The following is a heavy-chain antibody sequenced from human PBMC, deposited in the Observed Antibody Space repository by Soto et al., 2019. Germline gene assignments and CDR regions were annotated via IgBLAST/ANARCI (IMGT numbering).Heavy chain of an antibody. J-gene: IGHJ5*02. V-gene: IGHV1-69*13. CDR3: ACNWGNSLRNWLAP. CDR2: IIPVPATT. D-gene: IGHD7-27*01. Sequence: ASVKVSCKASAGTFPHYALSWVRQAPGQGLEWMGGIIPVPATTTYAQKFQGRVSISADESTSTAYIELSSLNFEDTAVYYCACNWGNSLRNWLAPWGQGTLVTVSS. CDR1: AGTFPHYA.